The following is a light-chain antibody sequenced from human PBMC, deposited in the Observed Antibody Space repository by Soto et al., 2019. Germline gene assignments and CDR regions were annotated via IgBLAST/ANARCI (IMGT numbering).Light chain of an antibody. V-gene: IGKV3-20*01. CDR1: QSFTSSH. J-gene: IGKJ2*01. Sequence: EIVLTQSPGTLSLSPGDRVTLSCRASQSFTSSHLAWYQQKPGQAPRLLIYDTSIRATGIPDRFSGSASGTDFPLTVSRLEPEDFAVYYCQDYGGSPLYTFGQGTKLEIK. CDR2: DTS. CDR3: QDYGGSPLYT.